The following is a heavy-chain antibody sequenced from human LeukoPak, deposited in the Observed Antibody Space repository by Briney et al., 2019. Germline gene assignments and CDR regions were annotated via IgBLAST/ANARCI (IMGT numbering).Heavy chain of an antibody. CDR2: INPDGSNT. D-gene: IGHD3-10*01. J-gene: IGHJ6*03. CDR3: ARDRGYYGSGSYYIYYYYMDV. Sequence: GGSLRLSWAASGFTFSNYWMHWVRQDPGKGLGWVSYINPDGSNTTYADSVKGRFTISRDNAKNALYLQMNSLRAEDTAVYYCARDRGYYGSGSYYIYYYYMDVWGKGTTVTVSS. V-gene: IGHV3-74*01. CDR1: GFTFSNYW.